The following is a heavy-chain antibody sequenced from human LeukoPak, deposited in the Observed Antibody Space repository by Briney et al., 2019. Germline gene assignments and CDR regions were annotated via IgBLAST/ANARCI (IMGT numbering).Heavy chain of an antibody. CDR3: ARGAPEPLKSGFSQGWLQLRIVNDAFDI. D-gene: IGHD5-24*01. J-gene: IGHJ3*02. CDR1: GFTFSSYG. CDR2: IWYDGSNK. Sequence: GGSLRLSCAASGFTFSSYGMHWVRQAPGKGLEWVAVIWYDGSNKYYADSVKGRFTISRDNSKNTLYLQMNSLRAEDTAVYYCARGAPEPLKSGFSQGWLQLRIVNDAFDIWGQGTMVTVSS. V-gene: IGHV3-33*01.